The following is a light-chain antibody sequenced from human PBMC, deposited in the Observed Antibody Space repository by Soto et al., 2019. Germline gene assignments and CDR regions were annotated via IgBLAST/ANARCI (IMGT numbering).Light chain of an antibody. CDR2: AAS. Sequence: DIQLTQSPSFLSASVGDRVTITGRASQGISSYLAWYQQKPGKAPKLLIYAASTLQSGVPSRFSGSGSGTEFTLTISSLQPEDFATYYCQQLNSYPQWTFGQGTKVEIK. J-gene: IGKJ1*01. V-gene: IGKV1-9*01. CDR3: QQLNSYPQWT. CDR1: QGISSY.